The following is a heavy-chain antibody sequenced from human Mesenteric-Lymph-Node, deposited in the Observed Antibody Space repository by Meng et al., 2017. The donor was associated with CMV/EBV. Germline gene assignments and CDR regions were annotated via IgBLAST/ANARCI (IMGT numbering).Heavy chain of an antibody. CDR1: GDSVPSNSAA. V-gene: IGHV6-1*01. CDR2: TYYRSKWYN. D-gene: IGHD2-2*01. CDR3: ARDLRGYCSSTSCPADYYYYGMDV. Sequence: SQTLSLTCAISGDSVPSNSAAWNWIRQSPSRGLEWLGRTYYRSKWYNDYAVSVKSRITINPDTSKNQFSLQLNSVTPEDTAVYYCARDLRGYCSSTSCPADYYYYGMDVWGQGTTVTVSS. J-gene: IGHJ6*02.